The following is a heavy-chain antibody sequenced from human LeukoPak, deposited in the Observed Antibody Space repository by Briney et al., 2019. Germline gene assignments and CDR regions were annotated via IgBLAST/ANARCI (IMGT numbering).Heavy chain of an antibody. CDR1: GGSISSYY. J-gene: IGHJ4*02. D-gene: IGHD3-22*01. CDR2: IYYSGST. V-gene: IGHV4-59*01. CDR3: ARGSYYYDNPFDY. Sequence: PSETLSLTCTVSGGSISSYYWSWIRQPPGKGLEWIGYIYYSGSTNYNPSLKSRVTTSVDTSKNQFSLKLSSVTAADTAVYYCARGSYYYDNPFDYWGQGTLVTVSS.